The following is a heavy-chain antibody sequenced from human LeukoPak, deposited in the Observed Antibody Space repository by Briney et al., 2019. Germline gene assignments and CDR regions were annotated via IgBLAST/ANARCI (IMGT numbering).Heavy chain of an antibody. CDR2: IYYSGST. V-gene: IGHV4-39*07. D-gene: IGHD3-10*01. J-gene: IGHJ3*02. CDR3: ARDGLPSGAAAMAFDI. CDR1: GGSISSSSYY. Sequence: SETLSLTCTVSGGSISSSSYYWGWIRQPPGKGLEWIGSIYYSGSTYYNPSLKSRVTISVDTSKNQFSLKLSSVTAADTAVYYCARDGLPSGAAAMAFDIWGQGTMVTVSS.